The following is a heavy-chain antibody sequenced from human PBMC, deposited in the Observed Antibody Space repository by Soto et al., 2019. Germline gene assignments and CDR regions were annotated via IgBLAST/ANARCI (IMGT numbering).Heavy chain of an antibody. Sequence: GESLNISCKGSGYSFTSYWIGWVRQMPGKGLEWMGIIYPGDSDTRYSPSFQGQVTISADKSISTAYLQWSSLKASDTAMYYCARRLGFFRGRQHSSSQYYFDYWGQGTLVTVSS. CDR1: GYSFTSYW. CDR3: ARRLGFFRGRQHSSSQYYFDY. D-gene: IGHD6-6*01. V-gene: IGHV5-51*01. CDR2: IYPGDSDT. J-gene: IGHJ4*02.